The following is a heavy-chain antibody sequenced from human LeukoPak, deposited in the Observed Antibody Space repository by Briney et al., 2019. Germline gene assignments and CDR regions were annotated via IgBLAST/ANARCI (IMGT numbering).Heavy chain of an antibody. CDR1: GGSISSSSYY. CDR3: ASGAEKIDY. J-gene: IGHJ4*02. D-gene: IGHD1-26*01. CDR2: IYYSGST. Sequence: PSETLSLTCTVSGGSISSSSYYWGWIRQPPGKGLEWIGSIYYSGSTYYNPSLKSRVTISVDTSKNQFSLKLSSVTAADTAVYYCASGAEKIDYWGQGTLVTVSS. V-gene: IGHV4-39*07.